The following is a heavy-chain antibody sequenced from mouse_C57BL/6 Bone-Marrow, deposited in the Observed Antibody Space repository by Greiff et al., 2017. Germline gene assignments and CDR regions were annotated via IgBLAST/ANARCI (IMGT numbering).Heavy chain of an antibody. CDR1: GYTFTSYW. Sequence: QVQLQQSGPELVKPGASVKLSCKASGYTFTSYWMHWVKQRPGQGLEWIGMIHPNSGSTNYNEKFKSKATLTVDKSSSTAYMQVSNLTSEDSAVYYCARYWDGFDDWGKGTTLTVSS. CDR3: ARYWDGFDD. CDR2: IHPNSGST. V-gene: IGHV1-64*01. J-gene: IGHJ2*01. D-gene: IGHD4-1*01.